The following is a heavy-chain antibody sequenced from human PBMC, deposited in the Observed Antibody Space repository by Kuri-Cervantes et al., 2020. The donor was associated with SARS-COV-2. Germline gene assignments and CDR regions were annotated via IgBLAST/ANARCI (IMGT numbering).Heavy chain of an antibody. CDR2: ISSSSSTI. CDR1: GFIFSRYS. CDR3: VRVGAYSGYDFDP. D-gene: IGHD5-12*01. Sequence: GGSLRLSCAASGFIFSRYSMNWVRQAPGKGLEWVSYISSSSSTIYYIDSVKGRFTISRDNAKNSLYLQMNSLRAEDTAVYYCVRVGAYSGYDFDPWGQGTLVTVSS. J-gene: IGHJ5*02. V-gene: IGHV3-48*01.